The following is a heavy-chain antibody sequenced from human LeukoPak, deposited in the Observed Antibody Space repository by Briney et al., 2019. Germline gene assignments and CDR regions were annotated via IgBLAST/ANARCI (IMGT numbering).Heavy chain of an antibody. V-gene: IGHV3-11*04. CDR2: ISSGGDSI. Sequence: GSLRLSCAASGITFSDHYMSWIRQAPGKGLEWLSYISSGGDSIYYADSVKGRFTISRDNAKNSLYLQMNSLRAEDTAVYYCARDKGNYDFVRRKNYYYMDVWGKGTTVTITS. CDR1: GITFSDHY. D-gene: IGHD3/OR15-3a*01. CDR3: ARDKGNYDFVRRKNYYYMDV. J-gene: IGHJ6*03.